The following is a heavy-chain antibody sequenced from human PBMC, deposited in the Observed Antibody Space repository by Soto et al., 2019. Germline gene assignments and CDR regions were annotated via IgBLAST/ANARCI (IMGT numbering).Heavy chain of an antibody. CDR3: ARDRRDILTGYYTFWFDP. J-gene: IGHJ5*02. CDR1: GGTFSSYA. D-gene: IGHD3-9*01. CDR2: IIPIFGTA. V-gene: IGHV1-69*13. Sequence: SVKVSCKASGGTFSSYAISWVRQAPGQGLEWMGGIIPIFGTANYAQKFQGRVTITADESTSTAYMELSSLRSEDTAVYYCARDRRDILTGYYTFWFDPWGQGTLVTVSS.